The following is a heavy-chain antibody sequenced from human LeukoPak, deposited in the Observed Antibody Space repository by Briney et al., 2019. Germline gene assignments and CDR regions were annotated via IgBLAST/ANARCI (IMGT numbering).Heavy chain of an antibody. J-gene: IGHJ3*01. V-gene: IGHV1-2*02. CDR2: LNPKSCGT. Sequence: ASVKVFCKASGYTFTGYYMHCVRQAPGQGFECMGWLNPKSCGTNYAQKFQGSVNMPRDTSISTPYMDVKRLRSDHTAIYYCARDDAYNSENAFDVWGQGKMVTVSS. D-gene: IGHD6-19*01. CDR3: ARDDAYNSENAFDV. CDR1: GYTFTGYY.